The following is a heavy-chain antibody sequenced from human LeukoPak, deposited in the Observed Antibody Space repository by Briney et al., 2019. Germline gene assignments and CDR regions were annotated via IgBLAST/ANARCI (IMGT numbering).Heavy chain of an antibody. D-gene: IGHD3-10*01. J-gene: IGHJ4*02. CDR1: GDSISSGSYY. CDR3: ARALLWFGELDY. CDR2: IYYSGST. Sequence: SETLSLTCTVSGDSISSGSYYWSWIRQPPGKGLEWIGYIYYSGSTNYNPSLKSRVTISVDTSKNQFSLKLSSVTAADTAVYYCARALLWFGELDYWGQGTLVTVSS. V-gene: IGHV4-61*01.